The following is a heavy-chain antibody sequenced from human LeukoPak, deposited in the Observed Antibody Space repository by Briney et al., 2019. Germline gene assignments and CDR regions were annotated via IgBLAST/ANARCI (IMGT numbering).Heavy chain of an antibody. D-gene: IGHD4-17*01. J-gene: IGHJ4*02. V-gene: IGHV3-21*01. CDR1: GFTFSSYS. Sequence: PGGSLRLSCAASGFTFSSYSMNWVRQAPGKGLEWVSSISSSSSYIYYADSVKGRFTISRDNAKNSLYLQMNSLRAEDTAVYYCARGGVYGDYAFDYWGQGTLVTVSS. CDR2: ISSSSSYI. CDR3: ARGGVYGDYAFDY.